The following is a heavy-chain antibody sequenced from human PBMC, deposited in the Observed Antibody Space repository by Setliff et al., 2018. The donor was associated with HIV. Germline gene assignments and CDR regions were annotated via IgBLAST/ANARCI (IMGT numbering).Heavy chain of an antibody. J-gene: IGHJ4*02. V-gene: IGHV1-69-2*01. D-gene: IGHD1-1*01. Sequence: ASVKVSCKVSGYTFPDYYIQWIRQAPGKGLEWMGLIDPDRGDTVYAEKFQDRVTITADRSLDTAYMKLSSLRSEDTALYYCARGTQRPIDSWGQGTLVTVSS. CDR2: IDPDRGDT. CDR1: GYTFPDYY. CDR3: ARGTQRPIDS.